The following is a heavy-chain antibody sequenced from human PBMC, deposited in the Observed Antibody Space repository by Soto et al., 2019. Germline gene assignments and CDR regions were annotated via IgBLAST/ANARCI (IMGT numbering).Heavy chain of an antibody. Sequence: EGSLRLSCVASGFTFSDYSVSWVRQAPGKGLEWLSSISSSSTFTHYADSVKGRFTISRDSAKNSLYLQMNSLRAEDTAVYYCAAPYSTGHRLLGYWGQGTLVTVSS. D-gene: IGHD6-19*01. J-gene: IGHJ4*02. V-gene: IGHV3-21*01. CDR2: ISSSSTFT. CDR3: AAPYSTGHRLLGY. CDR1: GFTFSDYS.